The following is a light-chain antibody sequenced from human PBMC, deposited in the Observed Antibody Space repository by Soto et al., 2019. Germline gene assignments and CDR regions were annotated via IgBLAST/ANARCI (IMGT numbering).Light chain of an antibody. CDR1: QSISTF. J-gene: IGKJ1*01. V-gene: IGKV1-39*01. Sequence: LQNNQSPSSLFATVGTQVPNTCRASQSISTFLHWYQQKPGKAPKLLIYAASSLQSGVPSRFSGSGSGTDFTLTISSLQPEDFATYYCQQSYSMRTFGQGTKVDIK. CDR3: QQSYSMRT. CDR2: AAS.